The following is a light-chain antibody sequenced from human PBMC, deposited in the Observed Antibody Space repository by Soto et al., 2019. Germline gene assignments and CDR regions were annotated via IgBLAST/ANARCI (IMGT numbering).Light chain of an antibody. V-gene: IGKV3D-15*01. J-gene: IGKJ4*01. CDR1: QNVASN. Sequence: VMTQSPANLSVSPGEGVTLFCRASQNVASNIAWYQVKPAQPPRLLIYASSTRATDIPATFSGSGSGTQFSLTISSLQSEDSAVYYCQQYYHWGLSFGGGTKVEI. CDR2: ASS. CDR3: QQYYHWGLS.